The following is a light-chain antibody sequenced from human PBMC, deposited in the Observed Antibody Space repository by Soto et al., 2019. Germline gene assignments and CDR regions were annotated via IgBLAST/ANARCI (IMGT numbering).Light chain of an antibody. CDR1: QSLLHSDGKIY. Sequence: EIVMTQTPLSLSVTPGQPAAISFKSSQSLLHSDGKIYLYWYLQKPGQPPQLLIYEVSNRFSGVQDRFSVSGSVTDFTSKIRRVEAEDGGVSYCKQSIQLPPITFGQGTRLEIK. CDR2: EVS. V-gene: IGKV2D-29*01. J-gene: IGKJ5*01. CDR3: KQSIQLPPIT.